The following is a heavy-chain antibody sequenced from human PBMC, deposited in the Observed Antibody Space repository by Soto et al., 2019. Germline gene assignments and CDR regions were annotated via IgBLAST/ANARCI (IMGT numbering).Heavy chain of an antibody. D-gene: IGHD3-16*02. CDR1: GYTFTSYG. CDR2: ISAYNGNT. CDR3: ARSTEGYYDYIWGSYRSEYYFDY. J-gene: IGHJ4*02. V-gene: IGHV1-18*01. Sequence: ASVKVSCKASGYTFTSYGISWVRQAPGQGLEWMGWISAYNGNTNYAQKLQGRVTMTTDTSTSTAYMELRSLRSDDTAVYYCARSTEGYYDYIWGSYRSEYYFDYWGQGTLVTVSS.